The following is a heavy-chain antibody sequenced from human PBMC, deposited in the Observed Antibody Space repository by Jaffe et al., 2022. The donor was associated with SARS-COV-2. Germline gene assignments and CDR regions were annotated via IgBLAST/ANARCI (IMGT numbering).Heavy chain of an antibody. Sequence: EVQLVESGGGLVQPGRSLRLSCAASGFTFDDYAMHWVRQAPGKGLEWVSGISWNSGSIGYADSVKGRFTISRDNAKNSLYLQMNSLRAEDTALYYCAKDIGQLERRGYYYYGMDVWGQGTTVTVSS. D-gene: IGHD1-1*01. CDR3: AKDIGQLERRGYYYYGMDV. V-gene: IGHV3-9*01. CDR1: GFTFDDYA. CDR2: ISWNSGSI. J-gene: IGHJ6*02.